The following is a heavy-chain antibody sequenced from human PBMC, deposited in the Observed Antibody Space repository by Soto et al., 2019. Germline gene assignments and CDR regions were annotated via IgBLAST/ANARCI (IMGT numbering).Heavy chain of an antibody. CDR3: ARKGAAASYAHYYLDV. J-gene: IGHJ6*03. CDR1: GGSISPYY. V-gene: IGHV4-59*01. CDR2: VSYSGNT. D-gene: IGHD6-13*01. Sequence: QVQLQESGPGLVKPSETLSLTCTVSGGSISPYYWSWIRQPPGNGLEWIGYVSYSGNTNYNPSLESRVTISVATSRNRFSLNLTSAPAADTAVYYCARKGAAASYAHYYLDVWGRGTAVTVSS.